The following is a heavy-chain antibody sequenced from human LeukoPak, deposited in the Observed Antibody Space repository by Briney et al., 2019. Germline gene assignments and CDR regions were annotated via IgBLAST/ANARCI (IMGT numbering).Heavy chain of an antibody. CDR1: GFTFSSFG. D-gene: IGHD3-10*01. CDR3: AKTRELNYFDD. Sequence: GGSLRLSCAAPGFTFSSFGMSWVRQAPGKGLEWVSAIRTSDGSTYYADSVKGRFTVSRDNSKNTMSLQMNSLRAEDTAIYYCAKTRELNYFDDWGQGTLVTVSS. V-gene: IGHV3-23*01. J-gene: IGHJ4*02. CDR2: IRTSDGST.